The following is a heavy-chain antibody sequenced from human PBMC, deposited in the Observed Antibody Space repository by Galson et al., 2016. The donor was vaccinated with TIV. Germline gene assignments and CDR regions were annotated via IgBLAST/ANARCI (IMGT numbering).Heavy chain of an antibody. CDR2: TYYMSEWYN. Sequence: CAISGDSVSSISAAWNWIRQSPSRGLEWLGWTYYMSEWYNDYAESEKNRMTINPDTSKNQFSLQLRSVTPEDTGVYYCTRGIQEWLPPQYYHYMDVWGKGTTVTVSS. D-gene: IGHD3-3*01. CDR1: GDSVSSISAA. V-gene: IGHV6-1*01. CDR3: TRGIQEWLPPQYYHYMDV. J-gene: IGHJ6*03.